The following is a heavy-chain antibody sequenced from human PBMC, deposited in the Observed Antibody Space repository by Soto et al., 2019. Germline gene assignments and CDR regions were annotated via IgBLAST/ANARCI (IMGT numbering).Heavy chain of an antibody. D-gene: IGHD3-22*01. Sequence: SVKVSCKASGFNFRTTAVQWVRQARGQRLEWIGWIVVGSGNTNYAQNFQERVTITRDMSTSTAYLDVSRLRSEDTAVYYCAADAYYYDSSDYYSFDQWGQGTLVTVSS. CDR1: GFNFRTTA. J-gene: IGHJ4*02. CDR3: AADAYYYDSSDYYSFDQ. V-gene: IGHV1-58*01. CDR2: IVVGSGNT.